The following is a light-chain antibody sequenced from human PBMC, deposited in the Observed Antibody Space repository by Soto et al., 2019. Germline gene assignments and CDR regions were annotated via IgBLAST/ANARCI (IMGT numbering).Light chain of an antibody. V-gene: IGKV4-1*01. Sequence: DIVMTQSPDSLAVSLGERATINCKSSQRVLYSSTNKNFLAWYQQKPGQPPKLLIYWASTRESGVPDRFSGSGSGTDFPLTISSLQAEDVAVYYCQQYYSTPQTFGQGTKVEIK. CDR3: QQYYSTPQT. CDR2: WAS. CDR1: QRVLYSSTNKNF. J-gene: IGKJ1*01.